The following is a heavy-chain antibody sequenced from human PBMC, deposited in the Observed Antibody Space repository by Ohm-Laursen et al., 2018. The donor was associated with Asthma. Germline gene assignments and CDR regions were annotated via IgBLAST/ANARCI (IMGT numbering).Heavy chain of an antibody. CDR2: ISTASTFI. CDR1: GYTFSRYS. V-gene: IGHV3-21*01. CDR3: ARDSRDYYGMDV. Sequence: GSLRLSCSASGYTFSRYSIHWIRQAPGKGLEWVASISTASTFIYYADSVRGRFTTSRDNARNLVFLQMDSLRAEDTALYYCARDSRDYYGMDVWGQGTTVTVSS. J-gene: IGHJ6*02.